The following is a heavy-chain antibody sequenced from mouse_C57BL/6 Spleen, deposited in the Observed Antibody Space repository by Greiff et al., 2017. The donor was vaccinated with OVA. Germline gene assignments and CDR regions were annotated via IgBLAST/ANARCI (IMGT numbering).Heavy chain of an antibody. J-gene: IGHJ3*01. Sequence: QVHVKQSGAELVRPGASVTLSCKASGYTFTDYEMHWVKQTPVHGLEWIGAIDPETGGTAYNQKFKGKAILTADKSSSTAYMELRRLTSEDSAVYDCTRGDHYYGSRPFAYWGQGTLVTVSA. CDR1: GYTFTDYE. CDR3: TRGDHYYGSRPFAY. D-gene: IGHD1-1*01. CDR2: IDPETGGT. V-gene: IGHV1-15*01.